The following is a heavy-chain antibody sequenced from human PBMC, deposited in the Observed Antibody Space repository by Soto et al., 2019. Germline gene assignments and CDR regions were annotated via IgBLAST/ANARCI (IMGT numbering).Heavy chain of an antibody. J-gene: IGHJ3*02. V-gene: IGHV4-31*03. CDR3: ARDSQYQLRKFFGAFDI. Sequence: SETLSLTCTVSGGSISSGGYYWSWIRQHPGKGLEWIGYIYYSGSTYYNPSLKSRLTISVDTSKNQFSLKLSSVTAADTAVYYCARDSQYQLRKFFGAFDIWGQGTMVTVSS. D-gene: IGHD2-2*01. CDR1: GGSISSGGYY. CDR2: IYYSGST.